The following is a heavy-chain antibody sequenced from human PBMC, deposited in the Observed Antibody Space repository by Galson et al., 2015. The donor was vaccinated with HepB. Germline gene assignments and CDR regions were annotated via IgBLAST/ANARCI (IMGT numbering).Heavy chain of an antibody. Sequence: SLRLSCAASGFTFSSYGMHWVRQAPGKGLEWVAVISYDGSNKYYADSVKGRFTISRDNSKNTLYLQMNSLRAEDTAEYYCAKNYYDFWSGYYPYYFDYWGQGTLVTVSS. D-gene: IGHD3-3*01. CDR2: ISYDGSNK. CDR3: AKNYYDFWSGYYPYYFDY. V-gene: IGHV3-30*18. J-gene: IGHJ4*02. CDR1: GFTFSSYG.